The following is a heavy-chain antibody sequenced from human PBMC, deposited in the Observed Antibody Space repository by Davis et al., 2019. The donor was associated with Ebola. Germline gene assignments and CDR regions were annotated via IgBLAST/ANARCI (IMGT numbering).Heavy chain of an antibody. Sequence: PGGSLRLSCAASGFTFSSNSMNWVRKAPGKGLEWVSFISSSSNYIYYADSVKGRFTVSRDNAKNSLYLQMNSLRAEDTAVYYCVRQSDGSGWHPLSAWLGAMGVWGKGTTVTVSS. J-gene: IGHJ6*04. CDR1: GFTFSSNS. CDR3: VRQSDGSGWHPLSAWLGAMGV. CDR2: ISSSSNYI. D-gene: IGHD6-19*01. V-gene: IGHV3-21*04.